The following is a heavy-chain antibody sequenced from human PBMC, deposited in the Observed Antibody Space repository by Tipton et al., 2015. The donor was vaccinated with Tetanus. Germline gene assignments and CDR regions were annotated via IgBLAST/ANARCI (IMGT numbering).Heavy chain of an antibody. V-gene: IGHV1-2*02. CDR1: GFTFTAYH. Sequence: QSGAEVKKPGASLKVSCKTSGFTFTAYHLHWVRQAPGQGLEWLGWINPHNGDTNYAQNFQGRVTMTRDTSITTAYLELTNLTSDDTAVYYCARDLQGGITILGYWGLGTLVTVSS. D-gene: IGHD3-3*01. CDR3: ARDLQGGITILGY. J-gene: IGHJ4*02. CDR2: INPHNGDT.